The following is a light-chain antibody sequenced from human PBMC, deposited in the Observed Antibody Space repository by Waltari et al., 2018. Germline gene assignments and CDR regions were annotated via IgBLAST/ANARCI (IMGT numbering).Light chain of an antibody. J-gene: IGKJ4*01. Sequence: EIVLTQSPATLSWSPGERATLSCRASQSVRVYLAWYQQKPGQAPRLLIYDTSNRASGTPDRFSGSGSGTDFSLSISSLEPEDFAVYYCQQRHNWPLTFGGGTKVEIK. CDR1: QSVRVY. V-gene: IGKV3-11*01. CDR3: QQRHNWPLT. CDR2: DTS.